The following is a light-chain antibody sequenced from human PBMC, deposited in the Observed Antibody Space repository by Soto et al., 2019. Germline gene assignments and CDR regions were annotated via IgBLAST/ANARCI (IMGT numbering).Light chain of an antibody. V-gene: IGKV1-39*01. CDR3: QQSYSTPVT. J-gene: IGKJ3*01. Sequence: DIQMTQSPSSLSASVGDRVTITCRASQSIRSYLNWYQQKLGKAPKLLIYAASSLQSGVPSRFSGSGSGTDFTLTISSLQPEDFATYYCQQSYSTPVTFGPGTKVDIK. CDR2: AAS. CDR1: QSIRSY.